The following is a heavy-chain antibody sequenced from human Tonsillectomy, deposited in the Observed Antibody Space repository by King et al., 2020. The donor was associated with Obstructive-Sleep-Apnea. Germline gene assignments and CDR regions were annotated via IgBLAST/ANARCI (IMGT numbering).Heavy chain of an antibody. CDR1: GYSITSGYY. Sequence: LQLQESGPGLVKPSETLSLTCAVSGYSITSGYYWGWIRQPPGKGLEWIASIYHTGNTYYNPSLKSRFIMSVDTSKNQFSLKLTSVTAADTAVYYCTREMGELLGFDFWGQGTLVTVSS. J-gene: IGHJ4*02. V-gene: IGHV4-38-2*02. CDR3: TREMGELLGFDF. D-gene: IGHD1-7*01. CDR2: IYHTGNT.